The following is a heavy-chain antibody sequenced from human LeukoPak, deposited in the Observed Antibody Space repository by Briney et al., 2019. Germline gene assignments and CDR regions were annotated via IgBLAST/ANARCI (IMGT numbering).Heavy chain of an antibody. Sequence: GGSLRLSCAASGFTFSSYAMSWVRQAPGKGLEWVSAISGSGGSTYYADSVKGRFTISRDNSKNTLYLEMSSLRAEDTAVYYCAKSGYNYDSNAYPFIDYWGQGTLVTVSS. D-gene: IGHD3-22*01. V-gene: IGHV3-23*01. CDR3: AKSGYNYDSNAYPFIDY. CDR1: GFTFSSYA. CDR2: ISGSGGST. J-gene: IGHJ4*02.